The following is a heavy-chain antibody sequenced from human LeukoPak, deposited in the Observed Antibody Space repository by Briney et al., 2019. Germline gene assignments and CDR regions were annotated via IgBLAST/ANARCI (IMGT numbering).Heavy chain of an antibody. CDR1: GFTFTTYG. CDR3: AKRGSGAMLARVLGDFDY. D-gene: IGHD2-2*01. V-gene: IGHV3-30*18. Sequence: SGGSLRLSCAASGFTFTTYGMHWVRQAPGEGLDWVALISYDGTKTYYSDSVKGRFTISRGSSRNTLYLQMNSLRAEDTAVYYCAKRGSGAMLARVLGDFDYWGQGTLVTVSS. J-gene: IGHJ4*02. CDR2: ISYDGTKT.